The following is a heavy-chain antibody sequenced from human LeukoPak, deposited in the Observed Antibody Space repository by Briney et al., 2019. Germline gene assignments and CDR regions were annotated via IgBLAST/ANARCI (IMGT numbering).Heavy chain of an antibody. J-gene: IGHJ4*02. CDR2: ISSSGSTI. V-gene: IGHV3-48*03. D-gene: IGHD3-22*01. CDR1: GFTFSSYE. Sequence: GGSLRLSCAASGFTFSSYEMNWVRQAPGKGLEWVSYISSSGSTIYYADSVKGRFTISRDNAKNSLYLQMNSLRAEDTAVYYCARLLDSSGYYSFDYWGQGTLVTVSS. CDR3: ARLLDSSGYYSFDY.